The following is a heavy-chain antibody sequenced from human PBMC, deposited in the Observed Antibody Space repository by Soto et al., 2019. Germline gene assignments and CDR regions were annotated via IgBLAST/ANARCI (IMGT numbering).Heavy chain of an antibody. CDR2: ISGSGGST. Sequence: GGSLRLSCAASGFTFSSYAMSWVRQAPGKGLEWVSAISGSGGSTYYADSVKGRFTISRDNSKNTPYLQMNSPGAHHLPKAGRALFTSPVEKSKNPLYRQMNSLRAERTSVYDYAKIGRIVGSSWHSKLIDWFDPWGQGTLVTVSS. D-gene: IGHD3-10*01. V-gene: IGHV3-23*01. CDR3: ALFTSPVEKSKNPLYRQMNSLRAERTSVYDYAKIGRIVGSSWHSKLIDWFDP. J-gene: IGHJ5*02. CDR1: GFTFSSYA.